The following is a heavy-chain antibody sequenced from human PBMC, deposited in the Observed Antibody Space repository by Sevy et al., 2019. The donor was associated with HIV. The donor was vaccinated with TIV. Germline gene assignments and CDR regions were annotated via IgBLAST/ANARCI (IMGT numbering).Heavy chain of an antibody. D-gene: IGHD2-15*01. Sequence: SETLSLTCTVSGGSISSSSYYWGWIRQPPGKGLEWIGSIYYSGSTYYNPSLKSRVTISLDTSKNQFSLKLSSVTAADTAVYYCARQQLSGYCSGGSCYPGYYFDYWGQGTLVTVSS. CDR1: GGSISSSSYY. V-gene: IGHV4-39*01. J-gene: IGHJ4*02. CDR3: ARQQLSGYCSGGSCYPGYYFDY. CDR2: IYYSGST.